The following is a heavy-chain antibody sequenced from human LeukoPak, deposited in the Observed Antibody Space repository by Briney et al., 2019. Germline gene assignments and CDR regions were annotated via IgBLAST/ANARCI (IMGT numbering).Heavy chain of an antibody. J-gene: IGHJ4*02. V-gene: IGHV4-39*01. CDR2: IYYSGST. Sequence: SETLSLTCTVSGGSISSSSYYWGWIRQPPGKGLEWIGSIYYSGSTYYNPSLKSRVTISVDTSKNQFSLKLSSVTAADTAVYYCASGPYRTLDYWGQGTLVTVSS. CDR1: GGSISSSSYY. CDR3: ASGPYRTLDY. D-gene: IGHD1-7*01.